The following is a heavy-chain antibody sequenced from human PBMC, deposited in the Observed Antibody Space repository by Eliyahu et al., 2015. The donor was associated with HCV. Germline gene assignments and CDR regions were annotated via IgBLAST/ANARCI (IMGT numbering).Heavy chain of an antibody. CDR2: MHPKSGNT. CDR1: TYTFAXXD. V-gene: IGHV1-8*01. Sequence: QVQLVQSGAEVKKPGASVKVSCKASTYTFAXXDFNWVRQTTGRGLEWMGWMHPKSGNTGYAQKFQGRVTMTREPSTRTVFLELRSLRSEDTAVYFCATAGATTDYYYYTMDVWGQGTTVTVS. D-gene: IGHD1-26*01. CDR3: ATAGATTDYYYYTMDV. J-gene: IGHJ6*02.